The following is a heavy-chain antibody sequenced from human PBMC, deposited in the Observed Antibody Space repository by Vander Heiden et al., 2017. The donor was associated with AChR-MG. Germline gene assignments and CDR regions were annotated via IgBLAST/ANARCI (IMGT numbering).Heavy chain of an antibody. V-gene: IGHV3-23*01. CDR1: GFTFSSYS. Sequence: EVQRLEPGGGLVQPGGSLRPPGAASGFTFSSYSMSWVRQAPGKGLEWVSAISGSGGSTYYADSVKGRFTISRDNSKNTLYLQMNSLRAEDTAVYYCAKDWEDQVYWYFDLWGRGTLVTVSS. D-gene: IGHD1-26*01. CDR3: AKDWEDQVYWYFDL. CDR2: ISGSGGST. J-gene: IGHJ2*01.